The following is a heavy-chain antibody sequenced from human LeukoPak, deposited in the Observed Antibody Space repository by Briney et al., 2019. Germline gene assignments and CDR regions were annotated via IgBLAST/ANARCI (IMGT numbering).Heavy chain of an antibody. D-gene: IGHD6-13*01. J-gene: IGHJ4*02. CDR3: ARERIAAAGNPLDY. Sequence: SETLSLTCAVYGGSFSGYYWSWIRQPPGKGLEWIGEINHSGSTNYNPSHKSRVTISVDTSKNQFSLKLSSVTAADTAVYYCARERIAAAGNPLDYWGQGTLVTVSS. CDR1: GGSFSGYY. V-gene: IGHV4-34*01. CDR2: INHSGST.